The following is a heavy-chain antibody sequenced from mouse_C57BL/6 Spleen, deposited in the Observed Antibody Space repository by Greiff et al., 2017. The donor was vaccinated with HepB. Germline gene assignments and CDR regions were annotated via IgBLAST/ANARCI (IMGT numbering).Heavy chain of an antibody. CDR2: IWGVGST. J-gene: IGHJ4*01. Sequence: VHLVESGPGLVAPSQSLSITCTVSGFSLTSYGVDWVRQSPGKGLEWLGVIWGVGSTNYNSALKSRLSTSKDNYTSQIFLKKNSLQTDDTAMYYCAIRSYYAMDYWGQGTSVTVSS. V-gene: IGHV2-6*01. D-gene: IGHD1-1*01. CDR3: AIRSYYAMDY. CDR1: GFSLTSYG.